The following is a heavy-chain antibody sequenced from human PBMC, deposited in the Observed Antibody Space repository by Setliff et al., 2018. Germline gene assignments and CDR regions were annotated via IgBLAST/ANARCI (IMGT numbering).Heavy chain of an antibody. CDR1: GFTSTNYA. Sequence: ASVKVSCKASGFTSTNYAIHWVRQAPGQRPECMGWIHAGNGDTKYSQKFQGRVTITRDTSASTAYMELSSMRSEDTAVYYCARDSRGLVPAAIEGSYYYYGMDVWGQGTTVTVSS. CDR2: IHAGNGDT. V-gene: IGHV1-3*01. CDR3: ARDSRGLVPAAIEGSYYYYGMDV. J-gene: IGHJ6*02. D-gene: IGHD2-2*02.